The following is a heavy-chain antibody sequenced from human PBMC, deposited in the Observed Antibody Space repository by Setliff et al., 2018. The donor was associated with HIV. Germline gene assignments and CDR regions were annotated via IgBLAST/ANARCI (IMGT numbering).Heavy chain of an antibody. J-gene: IGHJ5*02. Sequence: SETLSLTCTVSGVSISSTYYSWGWVRQPPGKGLEYIGNIYDSGHTYYNPSLKSRVTISVDTSKGQFSLRLSSVPAADTAVYYCARLPRIALSGTFGWFDPWGQGTLVTVSS. CDR2: IYDSGHT. V-gene: IGHV4-39*07. CDR1: GVSISSTYYS. CDR3: ARLPRIALSGTFGWFDP. D-gene: IGHD6-19*01.